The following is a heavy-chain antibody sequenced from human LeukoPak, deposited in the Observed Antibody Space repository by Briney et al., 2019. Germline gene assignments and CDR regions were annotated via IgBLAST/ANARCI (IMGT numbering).Heavy chain of an antibody. D-gene: IGHD3-10*01. Sequence: GGSLRLSCAVSGFLFSHYTMTWVRQGPGKGLEWVSSINGSGDATLYADSVMGRFTISRDNAKNTVSLQMNNLGAEDTAVYYCAKSDCGSDGCKLLNYWGQGTLVIASS. CDR3: AKSDCGSDGCKLLNY. CDR2: INGSGDAT. V-gene: IGHV3-23*01. CDR1: GFLFSHYT. J-gene: IGHJ4*02.